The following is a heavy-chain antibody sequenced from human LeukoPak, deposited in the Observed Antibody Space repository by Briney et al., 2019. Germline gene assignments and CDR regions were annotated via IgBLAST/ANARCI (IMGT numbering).Heavy chain of an antibody. CDR3: ARDRGGFDS. J-gene: IGHJ5*01. Sequence: SQTLSLTCNISGDSVSSHTAAWNWIRQSPSRGLEWLGRTYYRSTWSTDYAVSVQSRITINPDTSRDHFSLQLSSVTPEDTAVYYCARDRGGFDSWGQGTLVTVSS. CDR1: GDSVSSHTAA. D-gene: IGHD3-10*01. V-gene: IGHV6-1*01. CDR2: TYYRSTWST.